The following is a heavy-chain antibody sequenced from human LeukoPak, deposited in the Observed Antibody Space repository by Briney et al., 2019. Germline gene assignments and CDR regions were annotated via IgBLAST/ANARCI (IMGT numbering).Heavy chain of an antibody. CDR2: IWYDGSSE. Sequence: GGSLRLSCAASGFRFSHCGMHWVRQAPGKGLEWVALIWYDGSSEYYRDSVKGRFTISRDNSKNTLYMQMNSLRAEDTAVYYCAKLPWGSYRHDTLDIWGRGTMVTVSS. CDR3: AKLPWGSYRHDTLDI. V-gene: IGHV3-33*06. J-gene: IGHJ3*02. CDR1: GFRFSHCG. D-gene: IGHD3-16*02.